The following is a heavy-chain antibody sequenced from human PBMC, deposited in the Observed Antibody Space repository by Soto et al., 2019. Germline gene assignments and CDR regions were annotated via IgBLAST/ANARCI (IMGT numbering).Heavy chain of an antibody. J-gene: IGHJ5*02. Sequence: ASVKVSCKASGGTFSSYTISWVRQAPGQGLEWMGRIIPILGIANYAQKFQGRVTITADKSTSTAYMELSSLRSEDTAVYYCARAEYSSSWYHTTHNWFDPWGQGTLVTVSS. CDR3: ARAEYSSSWYHTTHNWFDP. CDR2: IIPILGIA. CDR1: GGTFSSYT. D-gene: IGHD6-13*01. V-gene: IGHV1-69*02.